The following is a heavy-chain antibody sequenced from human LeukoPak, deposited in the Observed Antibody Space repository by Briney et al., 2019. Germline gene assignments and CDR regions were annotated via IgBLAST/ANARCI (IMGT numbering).Heavy chain of an antibody. V-gene: IGHV4-39*01. J-gene: IGHJ6*03. CDR2: IYYSGST. Sequence: SETLSLTCTVSGGSISSSSYYWGWLRHPPGKGLEGIARIYYSGSTYYNPYLKSRVTISVDTSKNQVSMKLRCVTAADTAVYYCALYRYSGRFYCYYMDVWGKGTTVTVSS. D-gene: IGHD1-26*01. CDR3: ALYRYSGRFYCYYMDV. CDR1: GGSISSSSYY.